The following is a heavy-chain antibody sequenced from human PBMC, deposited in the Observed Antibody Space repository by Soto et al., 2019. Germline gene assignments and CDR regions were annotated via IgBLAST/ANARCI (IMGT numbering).Heavy chain of an antibody. CDR2: IYYSGST. CDR3: ASSPFENSSGNRVSWVFDY. J-gene: IGHJ4*02. V-gene: IGHV4-31*03. D-gene: IGHD3-22*01. Sequence: QVQLQESGPGLVKPSQTLSLTCTVSGGSISSGGYYWSWIRQHPGKGLEWIGYIYYSGSTYYNPSLKSRGTISVDTSKNQFSLKLSSVTAADTAVYYCASSPFENSSGNRVSWVFDYWGQGTLVTVSS. CDR1: GGSISSGGYY.